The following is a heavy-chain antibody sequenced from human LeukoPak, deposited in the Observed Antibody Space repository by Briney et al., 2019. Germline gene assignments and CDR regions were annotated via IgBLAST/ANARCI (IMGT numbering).Heavy chain of an antibody. Sequence: ASVKVSCKASGYTFTAYYMHWVRQAPGQGLEWMGWINPNSGGTNYAQKFQGRVTMTRDTSISTAYMELSRLRSDDTAVYYCARDRVVVPAAFDYWGQGTLVTVSS. CDR1: GYTFTAYY. CDR3: ARDRVVVPAAFDY. CDR2: INPNSGGT. V-gene: IGHV1-2*02. D-gene: IGHD2-2*01. J-gene: IGHJ4*02.